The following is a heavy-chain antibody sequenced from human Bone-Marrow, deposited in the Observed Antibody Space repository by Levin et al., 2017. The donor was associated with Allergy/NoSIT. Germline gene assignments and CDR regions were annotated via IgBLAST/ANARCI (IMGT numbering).Heavy chain of an antibody. CDR3: ARDLGRLGRKGCTYDY. V-gene: IGHV3-7*01. CDR1: GFAFSSHW. D-gene: IGHD1-1*01. CDR2: INQDGSEN. Sequence: GGSLRLSCAASGFAFSSHWMSWVRQAPGKGLEWVANINQDGSENYYVDSVKGRFIISRDNAKNSLYLQMNSLRAEDTAVYYCARDLGRLGRKGCTYDYWGQGTLVTVSS. J-gene: IGHJ4*02.